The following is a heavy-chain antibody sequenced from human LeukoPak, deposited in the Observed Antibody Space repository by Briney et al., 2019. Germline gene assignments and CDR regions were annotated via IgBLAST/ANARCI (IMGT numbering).Heavy chain of an antibody. V-gene: IGHV4-61*02. D-gene: IGHD6-6*01. Sequence: MPSETLSLTCTVSGGSINSGSYYWSWIRQPAGKGLEWIGRIYTSGSTNYNPSLKSRVTMSVDTSRNQFSLKLSSVTAADTAVYYCARESPNLEQLVGSWFDPWGQGTLVTVSS. CDR3: ARESPNLEQLVGSWFDP. J-gene: IGHJ5*02. CDR2: IYTSGST. CDR1: GGSINSGSYY.